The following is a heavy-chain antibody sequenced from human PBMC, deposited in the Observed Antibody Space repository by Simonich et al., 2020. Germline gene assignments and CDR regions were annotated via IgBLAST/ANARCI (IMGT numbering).Heavy chain of an antibody. CDR3: ARSHIAAAGTGYFQH. CDR1: GYTFTGYY. D-gene: IGHD6-13*01. Sequence: QVQLVQSGAEVKKPGASVKVSCKASGYTFTGYYMHWGRQAPGQGLEWMGWINPNSGGKNNAQKFQGRVTMTRDTSISTAYMELSRLRSDDTAVYYCARSHIAAAGTGYFQHWGQGTLVTVSS. CDR2: INPNSGGK. J-gene: IGHJ1*01. V-gene: IGHV1-2*02.